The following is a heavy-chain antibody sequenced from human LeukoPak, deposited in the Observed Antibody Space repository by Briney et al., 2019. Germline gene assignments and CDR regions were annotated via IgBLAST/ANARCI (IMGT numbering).Heavy chain of an antibody. CDR3: ATLVSTRYYFDY. CDR2: IYHSGIT. V-gene: IGHV4-34*01. CDR1: GGSFSGYY. J-gene: IGHJ4*02. Sequence: SETLSLTCAVYGGSFSGYYWSWIRQPPGKGLEWIGNIYHSGITYYNHFNSSLKSRVTISIDTSKNQFSLRLTSVTAADTAAYFCATLVSTRYYFDYWGQGTLVTVSS. D-gene: IGHD5/OR15-5a*01.